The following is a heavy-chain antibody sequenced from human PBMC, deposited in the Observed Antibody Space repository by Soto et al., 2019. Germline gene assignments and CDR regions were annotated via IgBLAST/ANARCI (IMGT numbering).Heavy chain of an antibody. D-gene: IGHD3-22*01. Sequence: EVQLVESGGGLVQPGRSLRLSCVASGFTFDDYVMHWVRQAPGKGLEWVSGISWNSGSIDYADSVKGRFTISRDNAKNSLRLQMNSLRAEDTALYYCAKDKSGYPPYYFDYWGQGTRVTVSS. J-gene: IGHJ4*02. V-gene: IGHV3-9*01. CDR3: AKDKSGYPPYYFDY. CDR2: ISWNSGSI. CDR1: GFTFDDYV.